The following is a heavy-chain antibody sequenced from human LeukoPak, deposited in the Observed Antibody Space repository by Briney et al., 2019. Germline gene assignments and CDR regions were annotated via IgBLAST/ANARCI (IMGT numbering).Heavy chain of an antibody. CDR2: ISGSGGST. J-gene: IGHJ5*02. CDR3: ARLTNSWFDP. Sequence: GRSLRLSCAASGFTFSSYAMSWVRQAPGKGLEWVSAISGSGGSTYYADSVKGRFTISRDNSKNSLYLQMNSLRAEDTAVYYCARLTNSWFDPWGQGTLVTVSS. CDR1: GFTFSSYA. V-gene: IGHV3-23*01. D-gene: IGHD4-11*01.